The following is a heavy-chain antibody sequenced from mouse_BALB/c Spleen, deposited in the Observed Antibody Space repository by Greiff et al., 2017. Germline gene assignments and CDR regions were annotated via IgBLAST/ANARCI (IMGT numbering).Heavy chain of an antibody. Sequence: VQGVESGAELAKPGASVKMSCKASGYTFTSYWMHWVKQRPGQGLEWIGYINPSTGYTEYNQKFKDKATLTADKSSSTAYMQLSSLTSEDSAVYYCARSGYGNWFAYWGQGTLVTVSA. CDR3: ARSGYGNWFAY. CDR1: GYTFTSYW. J-gene: IGHJ3*01. V-gene: IGHV1-7*01. CDR2: INPSTGYT. D-gene: IGHD2-10*02.